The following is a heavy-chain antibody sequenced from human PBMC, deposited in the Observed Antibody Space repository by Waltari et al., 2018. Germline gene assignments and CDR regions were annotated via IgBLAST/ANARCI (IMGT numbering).Heavy chain of an antibody. J-gene: IGHJ3*02. CDR2: IIPIFGTA. D-gene: IGHD1-20*01. CDR3: ARDRQNRYNWNKGYAFDI. V-gene: IGHV1-69*05. CDR1: GGTFSSYA. Sequence: QVQLVQSGAEVKKPGSSVKVSCKASGGTFSSYAISWVRQAPGQGLEWMGGIIPIFGTANYAQKFQGRVTITTDESTSTAYMELSSLRSEDTAVYYCARDRQNRYNWNKGYAFDIWGQGTMVTVSS.